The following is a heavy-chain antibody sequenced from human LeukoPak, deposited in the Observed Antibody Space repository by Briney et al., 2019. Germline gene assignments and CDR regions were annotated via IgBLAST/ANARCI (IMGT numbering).Heavy chain of an antibody. D-gene: IGHD5-18*01. CDR3: ARSIRGYSDVRGYMDV. CDR2: IYTSGST. CDR1: GGSISSYY. Sequence: PSETLSLTCTVSGGSISSYYWSWIRQPAGKGLEWIGRIYTSGSTNYNPSLKSRVTMSVDTSKNQFSLKLSSVTAADTAVYYCARSIRGYSDVRGYMDVWGKGTTVTVSS. V-gene: IGHV4-4*07. J-gene: IGHJ6*03.